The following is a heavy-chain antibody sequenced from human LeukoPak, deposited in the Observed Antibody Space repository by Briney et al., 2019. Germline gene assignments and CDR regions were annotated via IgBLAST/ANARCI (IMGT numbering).Heavy chain of an antibody. CDR2: INPNSGGT. J-gene: IGHJ5*02. CDR3: ARQNSQLLMESRFDP. Sequence: ASVKVSCKASGYTFTGYYMHWVRQAPGQGLEWMGWINPNSGGTNYAQKFQGRVTMTRDTSISTAYMELSRLRSDDTAVYYCARQNSQLLMESRFDPWGQGTLVTVSS. D-gene: IGHD2-2*01. CDR1: GYTFTGYY. V-gene: IGHV1-2*02.